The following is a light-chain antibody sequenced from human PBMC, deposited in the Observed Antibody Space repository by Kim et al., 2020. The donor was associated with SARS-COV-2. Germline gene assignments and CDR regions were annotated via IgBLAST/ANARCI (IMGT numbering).Light chain of an antibody. CDR1: RSDIGNKA. V-gene: IGLV1-36*01. J-gene: IGLJ3*02. Sequence: QSVLTQPPSVSEAPGQRVTISCSAGRSDIGNKAVNWYQQLPGKAPKLLIYYDDLLPSGVSDRFSGSRSGTSASLAISGLQSDDEADYYCATWDDSLDGWVFGGGTQLTVL. CDR2: YDD. CDR3: ATWDDSLDGWV.